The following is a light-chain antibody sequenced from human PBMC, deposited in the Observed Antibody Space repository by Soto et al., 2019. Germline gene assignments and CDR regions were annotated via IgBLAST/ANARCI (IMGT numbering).Light chain of an antibody. Sequence: QSVLTQPRSVSGSRGQSDTISCTGTSSDVGGYNYLSWYQQDPGKAPKCMSYGVSKRPSGVPDRFSGSKSDNTASLTISGLQAEDEADYYCCSYAGSYVFGTGTTATVL. V-gene: IGLV2-11*01. CDR3: CSYAGSYV. CDR2: GVS. J-gene: IGLJ1*01. CDR1: SSDVGGYNY.